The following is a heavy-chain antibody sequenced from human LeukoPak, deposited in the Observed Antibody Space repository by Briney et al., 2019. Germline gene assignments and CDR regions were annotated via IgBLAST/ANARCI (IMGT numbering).Heavy chain of an antibody. CDR2: ISGGGSST. D-gene: IGHD3-22*01. CDR3: AKGYDSSNCAAPRLFGP. V-gene: IGHV3-23*01. J-gene: IGHJ5*02. CDR1: GFTFSTYA. Sequence: PGGSLRLSCAASGFTFSTYAMSWVRQAPGKGLEWVSAISGGGSSTFYADFVKGRFTVSRDNSKNTLYLHIDSLRVEDTALYYCAKGYDSSNCAAPRLFGPWGQGTLVTVSS.